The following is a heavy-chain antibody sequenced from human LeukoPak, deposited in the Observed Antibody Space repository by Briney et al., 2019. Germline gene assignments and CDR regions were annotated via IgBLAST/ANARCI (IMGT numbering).Heavy chain of an antibody. J-gene: IGHJ3*01. Sequence: GGSLRLSCAASGFTFSSYAMSWVRQAPGKGLEWVSAISGSGGSTYYADSVKGRFTISRDNSMNTLSLQMNSLRIDDTAVYYCAREGYSSHHPDAFDVWGQGTLVTVAS. V-gene: IGHV3-23*01. CDR1: GFTFSSYA. CDR3: AREGYSSHHPDAFDV. D-gene: IGHD6-13*01. CDR2: ISGSGGST.